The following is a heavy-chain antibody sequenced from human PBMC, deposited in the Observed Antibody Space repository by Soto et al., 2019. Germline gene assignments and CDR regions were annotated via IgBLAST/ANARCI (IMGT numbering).Heavy chain of an antibody. J-gene: IGHJ4*02. CDR3: ARESRYYNILTGFTSDCYFDY. V-gene: IGHV1-69*13. CDR2: IIPIFGTA. Sequence: SVKVSCKASGGTFSSYSISWVRQAPGQGLEWMGGIIPIFGTANYAQKFQGRVTITADESTSTAYMKLSSVTAADTAVYYCARESRYYNILTGFTSDCYFDYWGQGTLVTVSS. D-gene: IGHD3-9*01. CDR1: GGTFSSYS.